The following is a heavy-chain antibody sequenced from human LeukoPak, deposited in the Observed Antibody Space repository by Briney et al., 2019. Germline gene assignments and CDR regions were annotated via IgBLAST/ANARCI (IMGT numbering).Heavy chain of an antibody. J-gene: IGHJ4*02. V-gene: IGHV3-73*01. Sequence: GGSLRLSCAASGFTFSGSAMHWVRQASGKGLEWVGRIRSKANSYATAYAASVKGRFTISRDDSKNTAYLQMNSLRTEDTAVYYCTSSAAAGTGLDYWGQGTLVTVSS. CDR2: IRSKANSYAT. D-gene: IGHD6-13*01. CDR1: GFTFSGSA. CDR3: TSSAAAGTGLDY.